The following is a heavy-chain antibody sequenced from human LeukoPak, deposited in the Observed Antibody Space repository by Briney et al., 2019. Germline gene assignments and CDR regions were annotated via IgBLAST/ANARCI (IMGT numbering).Heavy chain of an antibody. CDR3: ARHIGRGIEDMDV. Sequence: PSETLSLTCTVSGGSIGTYYWSWIRQSPGKGLERIGYIYVTGSTRYNPYLQSRVTISVDTSRNQFFLKMSSVTAADTAVYYCARHIGRGIEDMDVWGKGTKVTVSS. V-gene: IGHV4-59*08. CDR1: GGSIGTYY. CDR2: IYVTGST. J-gene: IGHJ6*03. D-gene: IGHD6-13*01.